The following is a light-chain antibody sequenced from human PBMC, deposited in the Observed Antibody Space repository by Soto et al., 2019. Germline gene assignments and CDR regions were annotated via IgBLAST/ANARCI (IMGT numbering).Light chain of an antibody. CDR2: GTS. Sequence: EIVMTQSPATLSVSPGERATLSCRSSQSVSSNLAWYQQKPDQPPRHLIYGTSTRATGIPARLRARVSGTEFTLTNSSLESEEVAFYCCQEYNNWAPRTGGQVTELDIK. J-gene: IGKJ1*01. CDR1: QSVSSN. CDR3: QEYNNWAPRT. V-gene: IGKV3-15*01.